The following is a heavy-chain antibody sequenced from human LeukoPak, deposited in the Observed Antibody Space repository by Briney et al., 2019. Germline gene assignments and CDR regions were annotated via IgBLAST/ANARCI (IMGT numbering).Heavy chain of an antibody. CDR1: GYTFTNYA. D-gene: IGHD6-19*01. Sequence: GASVKVSCKASGYTFTNYAMHWVRLAPGQRLEWMGWINAGIGNTKYSQKFQGRLTITRDTSASTVYMELSSLRSEDTGVYYCERWGLAVAALYWYFDLWGRGTLVTVSS. CDR3: ERWGLAVAALYWYFDL. V-gene: IGHV1-3*01. J-gene: IGHJ2*01. CDR2: INAGIGNT.